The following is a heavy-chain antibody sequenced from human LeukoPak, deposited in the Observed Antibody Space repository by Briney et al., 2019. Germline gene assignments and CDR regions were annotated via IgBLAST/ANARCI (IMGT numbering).Heavy chain of an antibody. D-gene: IGHD3-16*01. CDR3: AKDDDWGRYKH. V-gene: IGHV3-23*01. CDR1: GFSFSSHG. CDR2: ISPSGDIT. J-gene: IGHJ1*01. Sequence: GGSLRLSCAGSGFSFSSHGMNWVRQAPGQGLEWVSGISPSGDITYYTDSVRGRFTISRDNFKNTLSLQVNSLRAEDTAMYYCAKDDDWGRYKHWGQGTLVTVSS.